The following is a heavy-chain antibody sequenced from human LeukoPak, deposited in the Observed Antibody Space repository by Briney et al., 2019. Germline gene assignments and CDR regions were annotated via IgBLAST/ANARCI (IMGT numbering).Heavy chain of an antibody. CDR2: IIPILGIA. CDR3: ARGLPAAMPRYYYDSSGYRAFDY. V-gene: IGHV1-69*10. D-gene: IGHD3-22*01. J-gene: IGHJ4*02. CDR1: GGTFSSYA. Sequence: SVKVSCKASGGTFSSYAISWVRQAPGQGLEWMGGIIPILGIANYTQKFQGRVTITADKSTSTAYMELSSLRSEDTAVYYCARGLPAAMPRYYYDSSGYRAFDYWGQGTLVTVSS.